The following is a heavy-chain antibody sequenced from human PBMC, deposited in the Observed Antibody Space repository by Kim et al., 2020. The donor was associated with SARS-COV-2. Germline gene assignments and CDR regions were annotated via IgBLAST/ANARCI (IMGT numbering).Heavy chain of an antibody. D-gene: IGHD2-8*02. Sequence: ASVKVSCKASGYTLASCYVHWVRQAPGQGPEWMGVISPSGDVARYAQRFQGRVTVTRDTATGTVYMALSILTSDDTAVYYCATEAPATGGLYIWGQGTMV. J-gene: IGHJ3*02. V-gene: IGHV1-46*01. CDR3: ATEAPATGGLYI. CDR2: ISPSGDVA. CDR1: GYTLASCY.